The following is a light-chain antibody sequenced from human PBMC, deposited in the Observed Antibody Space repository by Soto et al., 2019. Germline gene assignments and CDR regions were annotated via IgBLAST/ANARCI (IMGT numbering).Light chain of an antibody. CDR3: QQYGNPPWT. J-gene: IGKJ1*01. V-gene: IGKV3-20*01. CDR2: GAS. CDR1: QTVNSRS. Sequence: EIVLTQSPGTLSLSPGERATLSCRTSQTVNSRSLARLQQKPGQAPRLLIYGASNRANGIPVRFSGSGSGTDFTLTISRLEAEEVSVYQCQQYGNPPWTFGLGTKVEIK.